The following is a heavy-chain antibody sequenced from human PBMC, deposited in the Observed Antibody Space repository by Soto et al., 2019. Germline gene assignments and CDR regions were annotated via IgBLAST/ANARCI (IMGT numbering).Heavy chain of an antibody. D-gene: IGHD1-1*01. CDR3: ARGGSTHYYYGLDV. J-gene: IGHJ6*02. Sequence: GASVKVSCKASGGTFSSYAISWVRQAPGQGLEWMGGIIPIFGTANYAQKFQGRVTITADESKNRFSLELTSVAAADTATYFCARGGSTHYYYGLDVWGQGTTVTVSS. CDR2: IIPIFGTA. CDR1: GGTFSSYA. V-gene: IGHV1-69*13.